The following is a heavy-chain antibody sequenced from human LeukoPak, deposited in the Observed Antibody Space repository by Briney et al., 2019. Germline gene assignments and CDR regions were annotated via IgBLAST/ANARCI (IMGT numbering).Heavy chain of an antibody. Sequence: GGSLRLSCAASGFTLSSYAMSWVRQAPGKGLEWVSLISGNAGSTYYADSVKGRFTISRDITNNTLYLQMNSLRAEDTAVYYCAKDGLQFSEWLPPLGYWGQGTLVTVSS. CDR2: ISGNAGST. J-gene: IGHJ4*02. CDR1: GFTLSSYA. V-gene: IGHV3-23*01. CDR3: AKDGLQFSEWLPPLGY. D-gene: IGHD3-3*01.